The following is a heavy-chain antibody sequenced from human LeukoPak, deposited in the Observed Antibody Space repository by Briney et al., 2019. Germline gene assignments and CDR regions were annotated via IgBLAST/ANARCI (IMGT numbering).Heavy chain of an antibody. CDR3: ARGFYYYGLDV. J-gene: IGHJ6*02. CDR1: GYTFTRYD. Sequence: ASVKVSCKASGYTFTRYDINWVRQAPGQGLEWMGWMKPNNGNTGYAQKFQGRVTMTRSTSIDTAYMELNTLTSDDTAAYYCARGFYYYGLDVWGQGTTVTVSS. V-gene: IGHV1-8*01. CDR2: MKPNNGNT.